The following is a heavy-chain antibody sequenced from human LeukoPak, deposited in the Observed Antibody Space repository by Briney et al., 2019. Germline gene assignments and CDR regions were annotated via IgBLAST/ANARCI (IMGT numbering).Heavy chain of an antibody. CDR1: GDSVSSNSAA. CDR2: TYYRSKWYN. Sequence: SQTLSLTCAISGDSVSSNSAAWNWIRQSPSRGLEWLGRTYYRSKWYNDYAVSVKSRITINPDTSKNQFSLQLNSVTPEDTAVYYCAGSVATIGYYYYYYMDVWGKGTTVTVSS. D-gene: IGHD5-12*01. CDR3: AGSVATIGYYYYYYMDV. J-gene: IGHJ6*03. V-gene: IGHV6-1*01.